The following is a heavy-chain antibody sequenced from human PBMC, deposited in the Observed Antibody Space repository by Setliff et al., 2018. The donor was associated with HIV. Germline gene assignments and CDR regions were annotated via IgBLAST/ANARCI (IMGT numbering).Heavy chain of an antibody. V-gene: IGHV1-8*02. CDR2: MNPNSGNT. D-gene: IGHD3-22*01. CDR1: GYTFSSYD. J-gene: IGHJ4*02. Sequence: GASVKVSCKASGYTFSSYDINWVRQATGQGLEWMGWMNPNSGNTGYAQKVQGRVTMTTDTSTSTAYMELRSLRSDDTAVYYCARSGPQTTWYFDRSGYSHNYWGQGTLVTVSS. CDR3: ARSGPQTTWYFDRSGYSHNY.